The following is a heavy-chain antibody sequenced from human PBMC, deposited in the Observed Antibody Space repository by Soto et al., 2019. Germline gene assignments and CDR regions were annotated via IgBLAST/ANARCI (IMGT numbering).Heavy chain of an antibody. CDR2: ISGSGGST. D-gene: IGHD5-12*01. CDR1: GYTFSSYA. CDR3: AKWGGYSGYDYLYYYYYYGMDV. V-gene: IGHV3-23*01. Sequence: PGGSLRLACAASGYTFSSYAMSWVRQAPGKWLEWVSAISGSGGSTYYADSVKGRFTISRDNSKNTLYLQMNSLRAEDTAVYYCAKWGGYSGYDYLYYYYYYGMDVWGQGTTVTVSS. J-gene: IGHJ6*02.